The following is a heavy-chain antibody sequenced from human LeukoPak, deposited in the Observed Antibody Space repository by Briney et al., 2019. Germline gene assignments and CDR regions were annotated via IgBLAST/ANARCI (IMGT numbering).Heavy chain of an antibody. CDR2: IWYDGSNK. Sequence: PGRSLRLSCAASGFTFSSYGMHWVRQAPGKGLEWVAVIWYDGSNKYYADSVKGRFTISSDNSKNTLYLQMNSLRAEDTAVYYCARDRDELGYDSSGYYLTNWFDPWGQGTLVTVSS. D-gene: IGHD3-22*01. CDR3: ARDRDELGYDSSGYYLTNWFDP. V-gene: IGHV3-33*01. CDR1: GFTFSSYG. J-gene: IGHJ5*02.